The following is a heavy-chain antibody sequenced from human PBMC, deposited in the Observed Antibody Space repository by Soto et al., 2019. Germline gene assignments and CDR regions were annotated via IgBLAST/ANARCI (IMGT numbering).Heavy chain of an antibody. Sequence: GGSLRLSCAASGFTFSSYAMSWVRQAPGKGLEWVSAISGSGGSTCYADSVKGRFTISRDNSKNTLYLQMNSLRAEDTAVYYCGTLGPTDTIFGVVIIYGMDVWGQGTTVTVSS. CDR3: GTLGPTDTIFGVVIIYGMDV. D-gene: IGHD3-3*01. J-gene: IGHJ6*02. V-gene: IGHV3-23*01. CDR2: ISGSGGST. CDR1: GFTFSSYA.